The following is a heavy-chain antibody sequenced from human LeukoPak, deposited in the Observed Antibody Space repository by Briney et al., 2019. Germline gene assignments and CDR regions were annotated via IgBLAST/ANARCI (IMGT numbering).Heavy chain of an antibody. CDR2: INPSGARI. Sequence: GGSLRLSCAASGFTFISYELIWVRQPPGRGREWVSYINPSGARIYYADSVKGRFTISRDNAKNSLYLQMNSLRAEDTGVYYCSREGSDGYNFDYWGQGTLVTVSS. D-gene: IGHD5-24*01. CDR3: SREGSDGYNFDY. J-gene: IGHJ4*02. CDR1: GFTFISYE. V-gene: IGHV3-48*03.